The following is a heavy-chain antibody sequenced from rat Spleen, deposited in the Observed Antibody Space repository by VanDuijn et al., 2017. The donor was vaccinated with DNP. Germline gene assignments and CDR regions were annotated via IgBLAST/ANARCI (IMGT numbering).Heavy chain of an antibody. CDR2: INPDGGST. CDR1: GFNFSNYY. CDR3: AKVRTTGIPGFAY. Sequence: EVQLVESGGGLVQPGRSMKLSCAVSGFNFSNYYMAWIRQAPGKGLEWVASINPDGGSTYYPDSVKGRFTISRDNAENTVYLQMNSLRSEDTATYYCAKVRTTGIPGFAYWGQGTLVTVSS. J-gene: IGHJ3*01. D-gene: IGHD1-9*01. V-gene: IGHV5-58*01.